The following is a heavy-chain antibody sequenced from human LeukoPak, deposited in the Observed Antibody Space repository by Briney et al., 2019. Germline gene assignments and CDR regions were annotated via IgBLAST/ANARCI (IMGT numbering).Heavy chain of an antibody. CDR2: IYYSGST. V-gene: IGHV4-39*01. CDR1: GCSISSSNYY. CDR3: ARHPGYSSGLY. J-gene: IGHJ4*02. Sequence: SETLSLTCSVSGCSISSSNYYWGWIRQPPGKGLEWVGSIYYSGSTYYNPSLKSRVTISVDTSKNQFSLRLSSVTAADTAVYFCARHPGYSSGLYWGQGTLVTVSS. D-gene: IGHD6-19*01.